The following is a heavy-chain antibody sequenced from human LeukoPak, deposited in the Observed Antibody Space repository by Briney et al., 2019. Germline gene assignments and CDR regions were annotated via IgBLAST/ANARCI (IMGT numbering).Heavy chain of an antibody. D-gene: IGHD5-24*01. CDR2: ISSSSSTI. CDR1: GFTFSSYS. J-gene: IGHJ4*02. CDR3: AKPSARWLQIYGGSDY. V-gene: IGHV3-48*01. Sequence: PGGSLRLSCAASGFTFSSYSMNWVRQAPGKGLEWVSYISSSSSTIYYADSVKGRFTISRDNSKNTLYLQMNSLRAEDTAVYYCAKPSARWLQIYGGSDYWGQGTLVTVSS.